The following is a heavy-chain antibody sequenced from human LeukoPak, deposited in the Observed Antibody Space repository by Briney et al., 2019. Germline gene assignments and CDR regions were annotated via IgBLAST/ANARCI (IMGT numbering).Heavy chain of an antibody. D-gene: IGHD5-12*01. CDR2: INPNNGDT. CDR1: GGTFTSNG. CDR3: ARAYRGTSGHDWFDP. Sequence: GASAKVSCKASGGTFTSNGIVWVRQAPGQGLEWMGWINPNNGDTNHAQNFQGRVTMTRDTSISTAYMELSRLRSDDTAVYYCARAYRGTSGHDWFDPWGQGTLVTVSS. J-gene: IGHJ5*02. V-gene: IGHV1-2*02.